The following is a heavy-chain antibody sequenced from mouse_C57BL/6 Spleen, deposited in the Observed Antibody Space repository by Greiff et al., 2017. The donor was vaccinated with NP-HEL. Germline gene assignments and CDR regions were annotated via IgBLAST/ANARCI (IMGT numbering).Heavy chain of an antibody. D-gene: IGHD3-2*02. CDR1: GYTFTDYE. J-gene: IGHJ3*01. V-gene: IGHV1-15*01. CDR2: IDPETGGT. CDR3: TRPDSSGSFAY. Sequence: VQLKQSGAELVRPGASVTLSCKASGYTFTDYEMHWVKQTPVHGLEWIGAIDPETGGTAYNQKFKGKAILTADKSSSTAYMELRSLTSEDSAVYYCTRPDSSGSFAYWGQGTLVTVSA.